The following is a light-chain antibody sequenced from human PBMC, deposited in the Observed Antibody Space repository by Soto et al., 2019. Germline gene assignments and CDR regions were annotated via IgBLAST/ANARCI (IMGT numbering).Light chain of an antibody. Sequence: DIQMTQSPSTLSASVGDRVTITCRASQSISSWLAWYQQKPGKAPKLLIYDASSLESGVPSRFSGSGSGTEFTLTISSLQPDDFATYYCQQYNSYSRQTLGQGTKVDIK. V-gene: IGKV1-5*01. CDR1: QSISSW. J-gene: IGKJ1*01. CDR2: DAS. CDR3: QQYNSYSRQT.